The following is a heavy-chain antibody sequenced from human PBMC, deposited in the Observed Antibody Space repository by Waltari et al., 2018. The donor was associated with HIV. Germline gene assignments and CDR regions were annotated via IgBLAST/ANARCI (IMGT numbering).Heavy chain of an antibody. J-gene: IGHJ4*02. CDR2: IDHSGSS. D-gene: IGHD4-17*01. CDR3: ARVHDYGDYGHYDF. CDR1: WPLKDCKC. Sequence: VQLPEFGAGMVRTSGKPFPPCDFTGWPLKDCKCWSWVRRPPGKGLEWIGDIDHSGSSYYNPSLKSRVALSVDGSKNRFSLSLKSATTTDTATYYCARVHDYGDYGHYDFWGRGTLVVVSS. V-gene: IGHV4-4*02.